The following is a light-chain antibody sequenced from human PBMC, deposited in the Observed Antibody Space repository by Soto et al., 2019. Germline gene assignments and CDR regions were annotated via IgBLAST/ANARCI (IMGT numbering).Light chain of an antibody. CDR3: QQVYSTPYT. J-gene: IGKJ2*01. V-gene: IGKV1-39*01. CDR1: RSIRCY. Sequence: DIQMTQSPSSLSASVGDRVTITCRASRSIRCYLNWYQMKPQKAPKLLILTASNLQSGIPSRFSGSGSGTDVTLTISSLQPDDFATYFCQQVYSTPYTFVQGTKLESK. CDR2: TAS.